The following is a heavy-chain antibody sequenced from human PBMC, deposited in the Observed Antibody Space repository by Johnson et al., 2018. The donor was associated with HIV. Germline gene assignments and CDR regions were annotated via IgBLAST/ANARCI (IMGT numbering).Heavy chain of an antibody. Sequence: QVQLVESGGGVVQPGRSLRLSCAASGFTFSSYGMHWVRQAPGKGLEWVAVISYDVRNKYYADSVKGRFTISRDNSKNTLYLQMNSLRAEDTAVYHCAREGYSNSWTRGAFDIWGQGTMVTVSS. V-gene: IGHV3-30*03. D-gene: IGHD6-13*01. CDR2: ISYDVRNK. CDR1: GFTFSSYG. CDR3: AREGYSNSWTRGAFDI. J-gene: IGHJ3*02.